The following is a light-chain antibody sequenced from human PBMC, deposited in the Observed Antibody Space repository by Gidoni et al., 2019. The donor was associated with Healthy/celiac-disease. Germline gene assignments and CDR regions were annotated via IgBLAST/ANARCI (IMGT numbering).Light chain of an antibody. CDR3: CSYAGSSTWV. CDR2: ERS. Sequence: PALTQPASVSASPGQSITISCTGTSSDVGSYNFVSWYQQHPGKAPKLMIYERSRRPSGGSNLFTGSKSGNTASLTISGLQAEDEADYYCCSYAGSSTWVFGGGTKLTVL. CDR1: SSDVGSYNF. V-gene: IGLV2-23*01. J-gene: IGLJ3*02.